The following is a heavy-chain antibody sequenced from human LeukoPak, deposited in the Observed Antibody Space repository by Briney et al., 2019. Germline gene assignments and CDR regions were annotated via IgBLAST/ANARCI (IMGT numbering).Heavy chain of an antibody. CDR1: GFTFDDYA. J-gene: IGHJ4*02. D-gene: IGHD3-3*01. V-gene: IGHV3-9*01. Sequence: GRSLRLSCAASGFTFDDYAMHWVRQAPGKGLEWVSGISWNSGSIGYADSVKGRFTISRDNAKNSLYLQMNSLRAEDTALYYCARARTYYDFWSGYYRAFDYWGQGTLVTVSS. CDR3: ARARTYYDFWSGYYRAFDY. CDR2: ISWNSGSI.